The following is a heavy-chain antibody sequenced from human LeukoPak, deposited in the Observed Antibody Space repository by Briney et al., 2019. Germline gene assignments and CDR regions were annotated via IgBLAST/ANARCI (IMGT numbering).Heavy chain of an antibody. D-gene: IGHD5-12*01. CDR1: GFTFSSYE. CDR3: ATDSHGYSGYDSLCDY. V-gene: IGHV3-48*03. J-gene: IGHJ4*02. Sequence: PGRSLRLSCAASGFTFSSYEMNWVRQAPGKGLEWVSYISSSGTSIHYADSVKGRFTISRDNAKNSLYLQMSSLRAEDTAVYYCATDSHGYSGYDSLCDYWGQGTLVTVSS. CDR2: ISSSGTSI.